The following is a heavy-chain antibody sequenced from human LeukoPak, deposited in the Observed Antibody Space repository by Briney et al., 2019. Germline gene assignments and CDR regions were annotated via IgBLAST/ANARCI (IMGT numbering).Heavy chain of an antibody. V-gene: IGHV3-15*01. J-gene: IGHJ4*02. CDR1: GFSFSNAW. CDR3: TAEGNQRPFDY. CDR2: IRSITDGGTV. Sequence: PGGSLRLSCAASGFSFSNAWMSWVRQAPGKGLEWVGRIRSITDGGTVDYAAPVKGRFTISRDDSKNTLYLQMNSLKTEDTAVYYCTAEGNQRPFDYWGQGALVTVYS.